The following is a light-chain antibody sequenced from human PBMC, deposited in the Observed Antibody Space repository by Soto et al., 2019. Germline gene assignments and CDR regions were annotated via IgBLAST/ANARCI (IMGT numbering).Light chain of an antibody. CDR2: SNN. Sequence: QSVLTQPPSASGTPGQRVTISCSGSSSNIGSNTVNWYQQLPGTAPKLLIYSNNQRPSGVPDQFSGSKSGTSASLAISGLQSEDEADYYCAAWDDSLNVVVFGGGTKLTVL. J-gene: IGLJ2*01. CDR1: SSNIGSNT. V-gene: IGLV1-44*01. CDR3: AAWDDSLNVVV.